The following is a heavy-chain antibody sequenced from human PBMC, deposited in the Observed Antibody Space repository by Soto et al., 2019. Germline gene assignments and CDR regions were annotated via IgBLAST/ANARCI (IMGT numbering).Heavy chain of an antibody. D-gene: IGHD3-10*01. Sequence: EVHLVESGGGLVQPGGSLRLSGAASGFTFSTSWMDWVRQTPGKGLEWVANINQDGSEKNYVDSVKGRFTISRDNAKNSLFLQMSSLTAEDSGLYYCTRYLYFWGQGTLVTVSS. CDR2: INQDGSEK. J-gene: IGHJ4*02. V-gene: IGHV3-7*01. CDR3: TRYLYF. CDR1: GFTFSTSW.